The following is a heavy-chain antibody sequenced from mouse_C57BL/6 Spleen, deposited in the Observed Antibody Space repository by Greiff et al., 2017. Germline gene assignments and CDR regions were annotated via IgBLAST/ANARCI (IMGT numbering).Heavy chain of an antibody. V-gene: IGHV14-4*01. CDR2: IDPENGDT. J-gene: IGHJ2*01. CDR3: TTLITTVVARDFDY. CDR1: GFNIKDDY. Sequence: EVQLQQSGAELVRPGASVKLSCTASGFNIKDDYMHWVKQRPEQGLEWIGWIDPENGDTEYASKFQGKATITADTSSNTAYLQLSSLTSEDTAVYYCTTLITTVVARDFDYWGQGTTLTVSS. D-gene: IGHD1-1*01.